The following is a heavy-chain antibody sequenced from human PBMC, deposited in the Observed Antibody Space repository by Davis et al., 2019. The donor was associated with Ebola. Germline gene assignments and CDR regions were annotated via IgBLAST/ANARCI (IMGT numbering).Heavy chain of an antibody. CDR3: AKSEAVAVSAGYGMDV. CDR1: GFTFDDYA. J-gene: IGHJ6*02. Sequence: SLKISCAASGFTFDDYAMHWVRQAPGKGLEWVSGISWNSGSIGYADSVKGRFTISRDNAKNPLYLQMNSLRAEDTALYYCAKSEAVAVSAGYGMDVWGQGTTVTVSS. V-gene: IGHV3-9*01. D-gene: IGHD6-19*01. CDR2: ISWNSGSI.